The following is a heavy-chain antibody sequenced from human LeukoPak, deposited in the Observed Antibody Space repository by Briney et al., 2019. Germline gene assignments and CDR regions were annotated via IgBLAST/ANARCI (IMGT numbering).Heavy chain of an antibody. D-gene: IGHD3-22*01. CDR1: GGSFSGYY. CDR3: ARDRASSGNYYEFYFDY. Sequence: SETLSLTCAAYGGSFSGYYWSWIRQPPGKGLEWIGEINHSGSTNYNPSLKSRVTISVDTSKNQFSLKLSSVTAADTAVYYCARDRASSGNYYEFYFDYWGQGTLVTVSS. V-gene: IGHV4-34*01. J-gene: IGHJ4*02. CDR2: INHSGST.